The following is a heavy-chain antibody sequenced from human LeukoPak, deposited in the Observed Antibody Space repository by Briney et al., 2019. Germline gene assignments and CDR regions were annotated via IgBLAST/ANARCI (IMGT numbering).Heavy chain of an antibody. D-gene: IGHD1-26*01. CDR1: GFSFSSYA. J-gene: IGHJ4*02. CDR2: ISGSGGST. Sequence: GGSLRLSCAASGFSFSSYAMSWVRHAPGKGLEWVSSISGSGGSTYYADSVKGRFTISRDNSKNTLYLQMNSLRAEDTAVYYCAKRRSIVGAPYYFDYWGQGTLVTVSS. CDR3: AKRRSIVGAPYYFDY. V-gene: IGHV3-23*01.